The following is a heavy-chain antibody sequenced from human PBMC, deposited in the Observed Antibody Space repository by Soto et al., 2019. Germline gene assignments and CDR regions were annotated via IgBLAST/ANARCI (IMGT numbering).Heavy chain of an antibody. CDR3: AKNGGGDWEDAFDI. J-gene: IGHJ3*02. V-gene: IGHV3-30*18. D-gene: IGHD2-21*02. CDR1: GFTFSSYG. Sequence: QVQLVESGGGVVQPGRSLRLSCAASGFTFSSYGMHWVRQAPGKGLEWVAVISYDGSNKYYADSVKGRFTISRDNFKNTLYLQMNSLRAEDTAVYYCAKNGGGDWEDAFDIWGQGTMVTVSS. CDR2: ISYDGSNK.